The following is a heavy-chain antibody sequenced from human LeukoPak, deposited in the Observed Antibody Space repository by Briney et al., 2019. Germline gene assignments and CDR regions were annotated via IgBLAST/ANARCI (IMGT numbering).Heavy chain of an antibody. CDR3: ARHGGTRITLVEVYYFDY. Sequence: SETLSLTCTVSGGSISSYYWSWIRQPPGKGLEWIGYIYYSGSSNYNPSLKSRVTMSVDTSKNQCSLKLSSVTAADTAVYYCARHGGTRITLVEVYYFDYWGQGTLVTVSS. CDR2: IYYSGSS. J-gene: IGHJ4*02. D-gene: IGHD4-11*01. V-gene: IGHV4-59*08. CDR1: GGSISSYY.